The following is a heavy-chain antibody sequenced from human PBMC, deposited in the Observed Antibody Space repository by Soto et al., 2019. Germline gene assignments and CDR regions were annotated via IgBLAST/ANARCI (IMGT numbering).Heavy chain of an antibody. V-gene: IGHV4-59*01. J-gene: IGHJ4*02. Sequence: QVQLQESGPGLLKPSETLSLTCTGTGGSISSYYWCWIRQPPGKGLEWIGYIYHRGTTNYSPSLKSRVTISADMSKNPFSLKLSSVTAADTAVYYCARAIRRGGGFDYWGQGTLVTVSS. CDR1: GGSISSYY. CDR3: ARAIRRGGGFDY. CDR2: IYHRGTT. D-gene: IGHD3-10*01.